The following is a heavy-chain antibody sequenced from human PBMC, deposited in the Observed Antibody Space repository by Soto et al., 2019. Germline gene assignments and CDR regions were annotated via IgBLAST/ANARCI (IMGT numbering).Heavy chain of an antibody. CDR1: GLTFTDAW. D-gene: IGHD1-26*01. CDR3: VWESKFYSNWR. J-gene: IGHJ4*02. CDR2: VKSKRSGGTI. Sequence: EVQVVESGGGLVKPGESLRLSCTVSGLTFTDAWLNWVRQAPGKGLEWVGRVKSKRSGGTIDYAAPVKGRFTFSRDDFQRSHDLHMSSLKIDDTAVYYCVWESKFYSNWRWGKGALVTVSS. V-gene: IGHV3-15*07.